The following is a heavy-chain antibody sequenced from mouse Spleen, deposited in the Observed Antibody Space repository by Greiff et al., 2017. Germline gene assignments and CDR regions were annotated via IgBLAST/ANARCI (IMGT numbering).Heavy chain of an antibody. Sequence: EVKLMESGAELVRPGASVKLSCTASGFNIKDYYMHWVKQRPEQGLEWIGRIDPEDGDTEYAPKFQGKATMTADTSSNTAYLQLSSLTSEDTAVYYCTTGGYDPYYFDYWGQGTTLTVSS. J-gene: IGHJ2*01. V-gene: IGHV14-1*01. CDR1: GFNIKDYY. CDR3: TTGGYDPYYFDY. D-gene: IGHD2-2*01. CDR2: IDPEDGDT.